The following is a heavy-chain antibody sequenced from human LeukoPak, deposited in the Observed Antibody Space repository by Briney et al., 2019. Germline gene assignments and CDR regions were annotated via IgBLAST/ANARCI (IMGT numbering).Heavy chain of an antibody. CDR3: ARRNTDGSFSLFDV. CDR2: ISGDSTYI. Sequence: PGGSLRLSCEASGFTFSSYNMNWVRQTPERGLEWVSSISGDSTYIYYADSIKGQFTISRDNANNSLYLQMNNLRTEDTAIYYCARRNTDGSFSLFDVWGQGTVVTVSS. J-gene: IGHJ3*01. V-gene: IGHV3-21*01. CDR1: GFTFSSYN. D-gene: IGHD1-26*01.